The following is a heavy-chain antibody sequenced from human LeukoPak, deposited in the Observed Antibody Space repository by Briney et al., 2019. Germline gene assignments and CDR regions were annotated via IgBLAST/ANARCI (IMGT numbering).Heavy chain of an antibody. CDR2: IYHSGST. D-gene: IGHD3-22*01. CDR1: GGSISSGGYS. J-gene: IGHJ4*02. V-gene: IGHV4-30-2*01. CDR3: ARAPYCYDSSGDRYYFDY. Sequence: ASETLSLTCAVSGGSISSGGYSWSWIRQPPGKGLEWIGYIYHSGSTYYNPSLKSRVTISVDRSKNQFSLKLSSVTAADTAVYYCARAPYCYDSSGDRYYFDYWGQGTLVTVSS.